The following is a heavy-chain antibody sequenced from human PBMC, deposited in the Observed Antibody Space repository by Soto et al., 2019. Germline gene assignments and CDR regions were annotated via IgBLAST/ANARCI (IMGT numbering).Heavy chain of an antibody. CDR2: ISSDGGST. Sequence: GGSLRLSCSASGFTFSSYAMHWVRQAPGKGLEYVSAISSDGGSTYYADSVKGRFSISRDNSKNTLYLQMISLRAEDMAVYACAGSIWYGDAFDIWGQGTMVTVSS. CDR1: GFTFSSYA. CDR3: AGSIWYGDAFDI. V-gene: IGHV3-64D*09. J-gene: IGHJ3*02. D-gene: IGHD6-13*01.